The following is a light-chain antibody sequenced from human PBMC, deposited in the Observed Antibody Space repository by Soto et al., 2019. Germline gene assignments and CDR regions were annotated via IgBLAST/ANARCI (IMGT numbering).Light chain of an antibody. Sequence: AIQMTQSPSSLSGAVGVRVTITCRASQGIKNDLNWYQQKPGKAPQLLIYGASTLQRGVPSRFSGSGSGIDFTLTISSLQPEDFATYYCLQDFKYPRTFGPGTRVDL. V-gene: IGKV1-6*01. CDR2: GAS. CDR1: QGIKND. CDR3: LQDFKYPRT. J-gene: IGKJ3*01.